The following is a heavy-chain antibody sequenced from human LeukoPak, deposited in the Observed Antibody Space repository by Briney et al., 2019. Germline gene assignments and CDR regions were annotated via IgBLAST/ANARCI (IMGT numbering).Heavy chain of an antibody. CDR2: IYYSGST. CDR3: ARNRRHSSGRYGNVYFDY. J-gene: IGHJ4*02. CDR1: GGSISSSSYY. V-gene: IGHV4-39*01. D-gene: IGHD6-19*01. Sequence: KPSETLSLTCTVSGGSISSSSYYWGWIRQPPGKGLEWIGSIYYSGSTYYNPSLKSRVTISVDTSKNQFSLKLSSVTAADTAVYYCARNRRHSSGRYGNVYFDYWGQGTLVTVSS.